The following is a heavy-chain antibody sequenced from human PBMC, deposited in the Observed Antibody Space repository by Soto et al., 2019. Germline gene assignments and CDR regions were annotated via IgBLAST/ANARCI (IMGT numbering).Heavy chain of an antibody. V-gene: IGHV3-21*01. D-gene: IGHD2-2*02. CDR2: IGSRSDI. Sequence: GGSLRLSCVGSGFTFSTYSINWVRQAPGKGLEWVSSIGSRSDIYYADSVKGRFTISRDNAKNSVSLQMNSLRAEDTAVYYCAREYTAWPLAYGLDVWGQGTTVTVSS. J-gene: IGHJ6*02. CDR1: GFTFSTYS. CDR3: AREYTAWPLAYGLDV.